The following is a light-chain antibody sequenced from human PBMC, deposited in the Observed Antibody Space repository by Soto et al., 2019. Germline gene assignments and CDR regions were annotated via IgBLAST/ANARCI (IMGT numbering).Light chain of an antibody. V-gene: IGLV2-14*01. J-gene: IGLJ1*01. CDR2: DVS. CDR3: SSYTSSNASYV. CDR1: NSDLGDYDY. Sequence: QSVLTQPASVSGSPGQSIAISCTGANSDLGDYDYVSWYQQRPGEAPKLMIYDVSNRPSGVSDRFSGSKSGNTASLTISGLQAEDEADYYCSSYTSSNASYVFGAGTRSPS.